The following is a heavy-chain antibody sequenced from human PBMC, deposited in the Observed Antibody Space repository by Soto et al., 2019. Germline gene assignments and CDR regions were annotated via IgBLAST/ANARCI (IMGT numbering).Heavy chain of an antibody. J-gene: IGHJ4*02. Sequence: SETLSLTCAVYGGSFSGYYWSWIRQPPGKGLEWIGEINHSGSTNYNPSLKSRVTISVDTSKNQFSLKLSSVTAADTAVYYCARENTVTHQIEYWGQGTLVTVSS. D-gene: IGHD4-17*01. CDR3: ARENTVTHQIEY. CDR2: INHSGST. V-gene: IGHV4-34*01. CDR1: GGSFSGYY.